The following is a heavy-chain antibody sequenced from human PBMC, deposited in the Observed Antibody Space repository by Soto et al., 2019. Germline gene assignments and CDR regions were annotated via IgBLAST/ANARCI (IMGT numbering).Heavy chain of an antibody. D-gene: IGHD3-22*01. V-gene: IGHV4-39*01. Sequence: QLQLQESGPGLVKPSETLSLTCTVSGGSISTSSYYWGWIRQPPGKGLEWIGSIYYSGSTYYNPSLKSRVTISVDTSTNQFSLELSSVAAADTAVYYCARDYDSSGDYWGQGTLVTVSS. J-gene: IGHJ4*02. CDR2: IYYSGST. CDR1: GGSISTSSYY. CDR3: ARDYDSSGDY.